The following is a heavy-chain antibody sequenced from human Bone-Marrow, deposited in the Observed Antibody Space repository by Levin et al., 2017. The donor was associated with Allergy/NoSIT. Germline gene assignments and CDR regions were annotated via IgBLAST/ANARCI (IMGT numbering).Heavy chain of an antibody. J-gene: IGHJ3*02. CDR3: ARYDLDSYDAFDI. CDR1: GGSFSGYY. Sequence: SETLSLTCAVYGGSFSGYYWSWIRQPPGKGLEWIGEINHSGSTNYNPSLKSRVTISVDTSKNQFSLKLSSVTAADTAVYYCARYDLDSYDAFDIWGQGTMVTVSS. CDR2: INHSGST. V-gene: IGHV4-34*01. D-gene: IGHD2-21*02.